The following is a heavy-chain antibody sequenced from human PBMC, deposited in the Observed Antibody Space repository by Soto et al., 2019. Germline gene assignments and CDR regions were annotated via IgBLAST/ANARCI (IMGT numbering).Heavy chain of an antibody. CDR1: GCSISSGGYY. CDR3: ARERPDGARLDP. J-gene: IGHJ5*02. Sequence: PSETLSLTCTVSGCSISSGGYYWSWIRQHPGKGLEWIGYIYYSGSTYYNPSLKSRVTISVDTSKNQFSLKLTSVTAADTAVYYCARERPDGARLDPWGQGTLVTVSS. CDR2: IYYSGST. V-gene: IGHV4-31*03. D-gene: IGHD6-6*01.